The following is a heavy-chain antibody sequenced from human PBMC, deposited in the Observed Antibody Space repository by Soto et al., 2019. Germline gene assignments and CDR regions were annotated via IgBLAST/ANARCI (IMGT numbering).Heavy chain of an antibody. Sequence: QVQLVESGGGLVKPGGSLRLSCAASGFTFSDYYMSWIRQAPGKGLEWVSYISSGHSTIYYADSVKGRFTISRENDKNSLYRQMNSLRAEDTAVYYCARGSSSSVWFAPWGQGTLVTVSS. J-gene: IGHJ5*02. CDR1: GFTFSDYY. D-gene: IGHD6-6*01. CDR2: ISSGHSTI. CDR3: ARGSSSSVWFAP. V-gene: IGHV3-11*01.